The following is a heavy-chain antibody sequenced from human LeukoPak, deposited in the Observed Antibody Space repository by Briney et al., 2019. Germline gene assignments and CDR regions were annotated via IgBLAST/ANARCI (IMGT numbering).Heavy chain of an antibody. CDR1: GFTFSSYA. V-gene: IGHV3-30-3*01. CDR3: ARDPYGDYYFDY. CDR2: ISYDGSNK. D-gene: IGHD4-17*01. J-gene: IGHJ4*02. Sequence: GGSLRLSCAASGFTFSSYAMHWVRQAPGKGLEGVAVISYDGSNKYYADSVKGRFTISRDNSKNTLYLQMNSLRAEDTAVYYCARDPYGDYYFDYWRQGTLVTVCS.